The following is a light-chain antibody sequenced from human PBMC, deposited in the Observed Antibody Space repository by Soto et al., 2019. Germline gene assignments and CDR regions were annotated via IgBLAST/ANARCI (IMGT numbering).Light chain of an antibody. CDR2: KAS. CDR3: QQYDSYPYT. V-gene: IGKV1-5*03. CDR1: QSISSW. J-gene: IGKJ2*01. Sequence: DIQMTQSPSTLSASVGDRVTITCRASQSISSWLAWYQHKPGKAPKLLIYKASSLESGVPSRFSGSGSGTEFTLTVSSLQPDDFATYYCQQYDSYPYTFGQGTKLEIK.